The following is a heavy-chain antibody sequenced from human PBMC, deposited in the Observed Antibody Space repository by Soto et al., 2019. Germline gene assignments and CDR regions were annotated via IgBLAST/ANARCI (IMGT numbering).Heavy chain of an antibody. V-gene: IGHV3-33*01. CDR1: GFTFSSYG. CDR2: IWYDGSNK. J-gene: IGHJ6*02. D-gene: IGHD3-22*01. CDR3: ARSLYYYDSSGYPNYYYYGMDV. Sequence: GGSLRLSCAASGFTFSSYGMHWVRQAPGKGLEWVAVIWYDGSNKYYADSVKGRFTISRDNSKNTLYLQMNSLRAEDTAVYYCARSLYYYDSSGYPNYYYYGMDVWGQGTTVTVSS.